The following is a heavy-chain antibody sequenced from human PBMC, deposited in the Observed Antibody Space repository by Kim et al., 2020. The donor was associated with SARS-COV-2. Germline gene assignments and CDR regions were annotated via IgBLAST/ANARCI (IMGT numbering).Heavy chain of an antibody. V-gene: IGHV3-23*01. Sequence: GGSLRLSCAASGFTFSSYAMSWVRQAPGKGLEWVSVISGSGDNTCYADSVKGRFTISRDNSKNTLYLQMNSLRAEDTAVYYCGKSTFDIVVVPAAPDLDYWGQGTLVTVSS. D-gene: IGHD2-2*01. CDR2: ISGSGDNT. CDR1: GFTFSSYA. CDR3: GKSTFDIVVVPAAPDLDY. J-gene: IGHJ4*02.